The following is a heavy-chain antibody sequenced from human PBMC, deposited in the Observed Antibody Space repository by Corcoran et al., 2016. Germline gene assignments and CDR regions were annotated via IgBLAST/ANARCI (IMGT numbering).Heavy chain of an antibody. CDR2: IYSGGST. CDR1: GFTVSSNY. D-gene: IGHD5-18*01. Sequence: EVQLVESGGGLIQPGGSLRLSCAASGFTVSSNYMSWVRQAPGKGLEWVAVIYSGGSTYYADSVKGRFTISRDNAKNTLYLQMNSLRAAETAVYYCARAAYSYDGLGAFDIWGQGTMVTVSS. J-gene: IGHJ3*02. V-gene: IGHV3-53*01. CDR3: ARAAYSYDGLGAFDI.